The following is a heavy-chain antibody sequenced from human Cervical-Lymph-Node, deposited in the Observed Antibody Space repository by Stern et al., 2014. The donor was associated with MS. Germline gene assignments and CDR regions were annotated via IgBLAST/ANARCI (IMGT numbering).Heavy chain of an antibody. J-gene: IGHJ4*02. V-gene: IGHV4-59*01. Sequence: QLQLQESGPGLVKPSETLSLTCTVSGGSISSSYWSWIRQPPGKGLEWIGYIYYSGSTNYNPSLKSRVTISVDTYNNQFSLKLSSVTAADTAVYYCAEAHRLWFGEGVYWGQGTLVTVSS. D-gene: IGHD3-10*01. CDR2: IYYSGST. CDR3: AEAHRLWFGEGVY. CDR1: GGSISSSY.